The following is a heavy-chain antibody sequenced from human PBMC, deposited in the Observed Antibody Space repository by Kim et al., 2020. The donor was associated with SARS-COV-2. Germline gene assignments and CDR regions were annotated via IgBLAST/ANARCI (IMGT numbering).Heavy chain of an antibody. CDR2: SSNI. D-gene: IGHD2-15*01. V-gene: IGHV3-48*01. Sequence: SSNIYYADSVKGRFTISRDNAKNALYLQMNSQRAEDTAVYYCARGGGDDWGQGTLVTVSS. CDR3: ARGGGDD. J-gene: IGHJ4*02.